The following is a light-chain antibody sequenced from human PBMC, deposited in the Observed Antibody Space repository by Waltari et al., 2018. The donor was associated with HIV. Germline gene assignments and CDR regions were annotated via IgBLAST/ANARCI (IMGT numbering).Light chain of an antibody. Sequence: DIVLTQSPGTLSLSPGERATLSCRASQSVMNNYLAWYQQKPGQAPGLLIYGASSRATGIPDRISGSGSGTDFTLTISRLEPEDFAVYYCQQFGSSPMAFGPGTKVDIK. CDR3: QQFGSSPMA. CDR2: GAS. J-gene: IGKJ3*01. CDR1: QSVMNNY. V-gene: IGKV3-20*01.